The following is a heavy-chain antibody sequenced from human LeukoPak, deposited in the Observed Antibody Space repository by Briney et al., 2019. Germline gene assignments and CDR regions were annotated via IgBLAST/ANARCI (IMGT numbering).Heavy chain of an antibody. CDR3: AKDYSSDRYDY. CDR1: GFSFSIYS. CDR2: ISNSAGGT. Sequence: PGGSLRLSCAASGFSFSIYSMTWVRQAPGRGLEWVSSISNSAGGTYYADSVKGRFTISRDNSKNTLYLQMNSLRAEDTAVYYCAKDYSSDRYDYWGQGTLVTVSS. D-gene: IGHD6-19*01. V-gene: IGHV3-23*01. J-gene: IGHJ4*02.